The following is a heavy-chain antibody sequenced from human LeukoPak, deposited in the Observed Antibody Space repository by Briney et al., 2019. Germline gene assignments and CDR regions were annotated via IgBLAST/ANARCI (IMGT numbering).Heavy chain of an antibody. CDR2: ISGGGGST. CDR1: GFTFSSYA. V-gene: IGHV3-23*01. J-gene: IGHJ1*01. D-gene: IGHD3-22*01. Sequence: GGSLRLSCAASGFTFSSYAMSWVRQAPGKGLEWVSAISGGGGSTYYADSVKGRFTISRDNSKNTLYLQMNSLRAEDTAVYYCAKGHYDSSGYRPEYFQHWGQGTLVTVSS. CDR3: AKGHYDSSGYRPEYFQH.